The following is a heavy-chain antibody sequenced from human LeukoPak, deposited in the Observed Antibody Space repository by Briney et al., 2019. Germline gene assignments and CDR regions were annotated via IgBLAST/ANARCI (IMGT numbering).Heavy chain of an antibody. CDR3: ARGGLQLLAPLDY. CDR1: EFTVSSSY. V-gene: IGHV3-53*01. D-gene: IGHD5-18*01. J-gene: IGHJ4*02. Sequence: GGSLRLSCAASEFTVSSSYMSWVRQAPGKGLEWVSVIYSGGRTYYADSVKGRFTISRDNSKNSLYLQMNSLRAEDTAVYYCARGGLQLLAPLDYWGQGTLVTVSS. CDR2: IYSGGRT.